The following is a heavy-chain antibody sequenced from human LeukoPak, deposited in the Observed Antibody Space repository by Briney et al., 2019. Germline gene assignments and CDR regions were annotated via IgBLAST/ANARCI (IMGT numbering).Heavy chain of an antibody. V-gene: IGHV3-30*18. CDR1: GFTFSSYG. CDR3: AKDKGRRGYYYYHGMDV. Sequence: GGSLRLSCAASGFTFSSYGMHWARQAPGKGLEWVAVISYDGSNKYYADSVKGRFTISRDNSKNTLYLQMNSLRAEDTAVYYCAKDKGRRGYYYYHGMDVWGQGTTVTVSS. J-gene: IGHJ6*02. D-gene: IGHD6-25*01. CDR2: ISYDGSNK.